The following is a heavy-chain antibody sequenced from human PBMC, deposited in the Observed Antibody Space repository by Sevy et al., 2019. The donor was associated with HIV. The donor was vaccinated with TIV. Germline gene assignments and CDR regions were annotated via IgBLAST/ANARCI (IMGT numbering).Heavy chain of an antibody. CDR3: AIEGGYDQGHLWDY. D-gene: IGHD5-12*01. V-gene: IGHV3-23*01. J-gene: IGHJ4*02. CDR2: ISGSGGST. CDR1: GFTFSSYA. Sequence: GSLRLSCAASGFTFSSYAMSWVRQAPGKGLEWVSAISGSGGSTYYADSVKGRFTISRDNSKNTLYLQMNSLRAEDTAVYYCAIEGGYDQGHLWDYWGQGTLVTVSS.